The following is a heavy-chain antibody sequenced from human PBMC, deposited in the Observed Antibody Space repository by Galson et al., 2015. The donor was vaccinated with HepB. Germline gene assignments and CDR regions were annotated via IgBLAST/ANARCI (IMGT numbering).Heavy chain of an antibody. V-gene: IGHV3-33*01. D-gene: IGHD4-17*01. Sequence: SLRLSCAASGFTFSSYGMHWVRQAPGKGLEWVAVIWYDGSNKYYADSVKGRFTISRDNSKNTLYLQMNSLRAEDTAVYYCARAAIYGANCFDYWGQGTLVTVSS. CDR3: ARAAIYGANCFDY. CDR2: IWYDGSNK. CDR1: GFTFSSYG. J-gene: IGHJ4*02.